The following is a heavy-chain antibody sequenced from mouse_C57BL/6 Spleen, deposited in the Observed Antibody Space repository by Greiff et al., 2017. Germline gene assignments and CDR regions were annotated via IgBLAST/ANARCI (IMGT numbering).Heavy chain of an antibody. CDR1: GFTFSSYA. D-gene: IGHD2-1*01. Sequence: EVMLVESGGGLVKPGGSLKLSCAASGFTFSSYAMSWVRQTPEKRLEWVATISDGGSYTYYPDNVKGRFTISRDNAKNNLYLQMSHLKSEDTAMYYCAREGYYGKPWFAYWGQGTLVTVSA. CDR2: ISDGGSYT. J-gene: IGHJ3*01. CDR3: AREGYYGKPWFAY. V-gene: IGHV5-4*01.